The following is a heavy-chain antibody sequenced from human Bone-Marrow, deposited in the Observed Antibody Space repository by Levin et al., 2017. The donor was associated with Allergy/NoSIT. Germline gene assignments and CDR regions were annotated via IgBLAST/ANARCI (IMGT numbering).Heavy chain of an antibody. J-gene: IGHJ3*02. CDR1: GGSISSNY. CDR3: AREVFLKVSYSDDDTRGAFDI. Sequence: SETLSLTCAVSGGSISSNYWSWIRQPPGKGLEWIGYIYYSGSTNYNPSLKSRVTISLDTSRTQFSLKVTSVTAADTAVYYCAREVFLKVSYSDDDTRGAFDIWGQGTMVTVSS. D-gene: IGHD5-18*01. CDR2: IYYSGST. V-gene: IGHV4-59*01.